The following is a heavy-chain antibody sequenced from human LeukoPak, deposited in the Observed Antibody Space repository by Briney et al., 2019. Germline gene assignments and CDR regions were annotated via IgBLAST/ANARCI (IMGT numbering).Heavy chain of an antibody. CDR1: GYSFTNYW. CDR3: ARRDYDSSGYFLAD. Sequence: GESLKISCKGSGYSFTNYWIGWVRQMPGKGLEWMGIIYPGDSDTRYSPSFQGQVTISVDKSISTAYLQWSSLKASDTAVYYCARRDYDSSGYFLADWGQGTLLTVSS. D-gene: IGHD3-22*01. V-gene: IGHV5-51*01. J-gene: IGHJ4*02. CDR2: IYPGDSDT.